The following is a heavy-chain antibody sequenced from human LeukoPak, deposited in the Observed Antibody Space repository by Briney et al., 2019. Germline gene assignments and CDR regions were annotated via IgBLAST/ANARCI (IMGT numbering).Heavy chain of an antibody. J-gene: IGHJ4*02. CDR2: ISGTGSST. Sequence: PGGSLRLSCAASGFTFSSYAMSWVRQAPGKGLEWVSTISGTGSSTYYADSVKGRFTISRDNSKNTLYLQMNSLTAEDTAVYYCAKDRYSGSSAYDFWGQGTLVTVSS. CDR1: GFTFSSYA. V-gene: IGHV3-23*01. CDR3: AKDRYSGSSAYDF. D-gene: IGHD6-6*01.